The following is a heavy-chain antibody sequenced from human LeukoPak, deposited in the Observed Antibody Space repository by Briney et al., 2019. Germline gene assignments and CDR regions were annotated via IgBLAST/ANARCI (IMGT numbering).Heavy chain of an antibody. CDR3: ASGLVLLEADY. CDR2: IYYSGST. D-gene: IGHD6-19*01. CDR1: GGSISSYY. J-gene: IGHJ4*02. Sequence: PSETLSLTCTVSGGSISSYYWSWIRQPPGKGLEWIGYIYYSGSTNYNPSLKSRVTISVDTSKNQFSLKLSSVTAADTAVYYCASGLVLLEADYWGQGTLVTVSS. V-gene: IGHV4-59*01.